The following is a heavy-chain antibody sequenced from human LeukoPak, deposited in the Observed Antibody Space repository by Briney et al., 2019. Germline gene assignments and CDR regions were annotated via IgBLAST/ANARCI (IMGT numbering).Heavy chain of an antibody. J-gene: IGHJ4*02. CDR2: ISWNSGRT. D-gene: IGHD6-6*01. CDR1: GFTFDDYA. V-gene: IGHV3-9*01. CDR3: VKDNKYSGTFSFDY. Sequence: GGSLRLSCAASGFTFDDYAMHWVRQAPGKGLEWVSGISWNSGRTDYADSVKGRFTISRDNAENSLYLQMNSLRPEDPALYYCVKDNKYSGTFSFDYWGQGTLVTVSS.